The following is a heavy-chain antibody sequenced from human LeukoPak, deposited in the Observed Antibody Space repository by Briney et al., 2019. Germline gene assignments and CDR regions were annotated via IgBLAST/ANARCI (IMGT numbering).Heavy chain of an antibody. J-gene: IGHJ4*02. CDR2: ISGAGTST. CDR1: GFTFSSYA. CDR3: ARDLMGIAYRGAFYY. V-gene: IGHV3-23*01. D-gene: IGHD6-13*01. Sequence: GGSLRLSCAASGFTFSSYAMSWVRQAPGKGLEWVSLISGAGTSTYYADSVKGRFTISRDNAKNSLYLQMNSLRAEDTAVYYCARDLMGIAYRGAFYYWGQGTLVTVSS.